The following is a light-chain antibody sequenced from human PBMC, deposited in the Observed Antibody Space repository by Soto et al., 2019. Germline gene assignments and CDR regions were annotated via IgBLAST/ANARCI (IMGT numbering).Light chain of an antibody. Sequence: EIVLTQSPGTLSLSPRERATLTCRASQSVISSYLAWFQQKPGQAPRILIYGASSRATGIPDRFSGSGSGTDFTLTISILEPEDFAAYYCQHYGNSPFTLGPGTKVDS. CDR1: QSVISSY. V-gene: IGKV3-20*01. J-gene: IGKJ3*01. CDR2: GAS. CDR3: QHYGNSPFT.